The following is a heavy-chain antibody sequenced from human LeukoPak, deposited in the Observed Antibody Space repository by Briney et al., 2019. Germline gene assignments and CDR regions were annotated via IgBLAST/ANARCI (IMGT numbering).Heavy chain of an antibody. CDR3: ARGIVLPTRYFDY. CDR2: IYHSGST. CDR1: GGSISSGGYS. J-gene: IGHJ4*02. V-gene: IGHV4-30-2*01. D-gene: IGHD2-2*01. Sequence: PSETLSLTCAVSGGSISSGGYSWSWIRQPPGKGLEWIGYIYHSGSTYYNPSLKSRVTISVDKSKNQFSLKLSSVTAADTAVYYCARGIVLPTRYFDYWGQGTLVTVSS.